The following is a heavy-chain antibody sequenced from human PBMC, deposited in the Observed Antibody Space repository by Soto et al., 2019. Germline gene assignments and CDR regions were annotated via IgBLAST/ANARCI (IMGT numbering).Heavy chain of an antibody. CDR2: INAGNGNT. J-gene: IGHJ4*02. V-gene: IGHV1-3*01. D-gene: IGHD1-7*01. CDR3: AREDWNYGGPFDY. CDR1: GYTFTSYA. Sequence: QVQLVQSGAEVKKPGASVKVSCKASGYTFTSYAMHWVRQAPGQRLEWMGWINAGNGNTKYSQKFQGRVTITRDTSASTAYMELSSLGSEDTAVYYCAREDWNYGGPFDYWGQGTLVTVSS.